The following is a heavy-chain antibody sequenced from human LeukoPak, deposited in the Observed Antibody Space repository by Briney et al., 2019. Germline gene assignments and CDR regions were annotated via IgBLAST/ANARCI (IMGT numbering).Heavy chain of an antibody. D-gene: IGHD3-22*01. Sequence: SETLSLTCTVSGGSISSSSYYWGWIRQPPGKGLEWIGSIYCSESTDYNPSLKSRVTISVDTSKNQFSLRLSSVTAADTAVYYCARTFGDYYYDSSGYYSFDYWGQGTLVTVSS. CDR2: IYCSEST. CDR3: ARTFGDYYYDSSGYYSFDY. V-gene: IGHV4-39*07. CDR1: GGSISSSSYY. J-gene: IGHJ4*02.